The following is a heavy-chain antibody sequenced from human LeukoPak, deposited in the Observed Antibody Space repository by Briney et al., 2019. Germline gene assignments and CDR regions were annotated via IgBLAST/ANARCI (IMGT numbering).Heavy chain of an antibody. CDR2: INSSSSYL. Sequence: GGSLRLSRAASGFTFSSYSMNWVRPAAGRGLAWVSCINSSSSYLYYADSVKGRFTISRDNPKNSLYLQMNSLRAEDTAVYYCASELQWLVRGVYYFDYWGQGTLVTVSS. CDR1: GFTFSSYS. V-gene: IGHV3-21*01. J-gene: IGHJ4*02. D-gene: IGHD6-19*01. CDR3: ASELQWLVRGVYYFDY.